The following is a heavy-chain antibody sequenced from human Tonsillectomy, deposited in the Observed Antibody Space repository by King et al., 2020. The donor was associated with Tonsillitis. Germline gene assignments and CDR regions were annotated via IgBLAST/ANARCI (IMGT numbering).Heavy chain of an antibody. CDR3: AKDRDIDY. V-gene: IGHV3-30*02. J-gene: IGHJ4*02. CDR1: GFTFSSYG. D-gene: IGHD3-10*01. Sequence: VQLVESGGGVVQPRGSLRLSCAASGFTFSSYGMHWVRQAPGKGLEWVAFIPYDGSHKYYADSVKGRFTISRDNSKNTLYLQMNSLRAEDTAVYYCAKDRDIDYWGQGTLVTVSS. CDR2: IPYDGSHK.